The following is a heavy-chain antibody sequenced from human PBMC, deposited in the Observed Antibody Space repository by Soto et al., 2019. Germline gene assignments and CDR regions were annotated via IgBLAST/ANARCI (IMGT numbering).Heavy chain of an antibody. CDR1: GLTFSDRY. J-gene: IGHJ4*02. CDR3: TKVTTVDDYFDY. D-gene: IGHD4-17*01. CDR2: IRKKTNSYTT. V-gene: IGHV3-72*01. Sequence: GGSLRLSCAASGLTFSDRYMDWVRQAPGKGLEWVGRIRKKTNSYTTEYAASVKGRFIISRDDSTNSLYLQMSSLKTEDTAVYYCTKVTTVDDYFDYWAQGAMVSVCS.